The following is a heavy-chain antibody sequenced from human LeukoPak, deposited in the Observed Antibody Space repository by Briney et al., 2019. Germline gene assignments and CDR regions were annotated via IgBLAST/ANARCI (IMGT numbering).Heavy chain of an antibody. D-gene: IGHD3-3*01. J-gene: IGHJ4*02. CDR2: ISCSGGNT. V-gene: IGHV3-23*01. CDR1: GFTFSNYA. Sequence: GGSLRLPCAASGFTFSNYAMSWVRQAPGKGLEWVSTISCSGGNTYYADSVKGRFTISRDNSKNTLYLQMNSLRAEDTAVYYCARIRSGYYHDYWGQGTLVTVSS. CDR3: ARIRSGYYHDY.